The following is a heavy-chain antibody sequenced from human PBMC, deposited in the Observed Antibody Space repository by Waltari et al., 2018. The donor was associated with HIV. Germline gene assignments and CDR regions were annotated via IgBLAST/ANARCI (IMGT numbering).Heavy chain of an antibody. CDR1: GGTFSSYA. Sequence: QVQLVQSGAEVKKPGSSVKVSCKASGGTFSSYAITWVRQAPGHGLEWMGGIIPIFGTANYAQKFQGRVTITADESTSTAYRELSSLRSEDTAVYYCARSVGATTNYYYYYYGMDVWGQGTTVTVSS. V-gene: IGHV1-69*12. CDR2: IIPIFGTA. CDR3: ARSVGATTNYYYYYYGMDV. D-gene: IGHD1-26*01. J-gene: IGHJ6*02.